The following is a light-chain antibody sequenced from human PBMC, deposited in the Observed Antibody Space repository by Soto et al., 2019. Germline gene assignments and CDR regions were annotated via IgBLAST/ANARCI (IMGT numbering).Light chain of an antibody. CDR1: QTISSW. CDR2: KAS. V-gene: IGKV1-5*03. J-gene: IGKJ5*01. Sequence: DIQMTQSPSTLSGSVGGRVTITCRASQTISSWLAWYQQKPGKAPKLLIYKASTLKSGVPSRFSGSGSGTEFTLTISSLQPDDFATYYCKQLHSYPFTFGEGRRREIK. CDR3: KQLHSYPFT.